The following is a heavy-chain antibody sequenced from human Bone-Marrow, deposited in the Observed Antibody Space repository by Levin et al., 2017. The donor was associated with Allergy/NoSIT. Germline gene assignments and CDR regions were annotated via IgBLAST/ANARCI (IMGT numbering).Heavy chain of an antibody. CDR1: GFTFSSYG. V-gene: IGHV3-33*01. Sequence: GESLKISCAASGFTFSSYGMHWVRQAPGKGLEWVAVIWYDGSNKYYADSVKGRFTISRDNSKNTLYLQMNSLRAEDTAVYYCARFGGTGTTIHAFDIWGQGTMVTVSS. CDR3: ARFGGTGTTIHAFDI. CDR2: IWYDGSNK. D-gene: IGHD1-1*01. J-gene: IGHJ3*02.